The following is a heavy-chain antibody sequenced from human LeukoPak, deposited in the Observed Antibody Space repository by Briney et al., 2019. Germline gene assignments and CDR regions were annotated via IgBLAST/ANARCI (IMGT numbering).Heavy chain of an antibody. CDR2: ISYDGSNK. D-gene: IGHD2-21*02. CDR3: ARTAYCGGDCSYFDY. CDR1: GFTFSSYG. V-gene: IGHV3-30*03. J-gene: IGHJ4*02. Sequence: GGSLRLSCAASGFTFSSYGMHWVRQAPGKGLEWVAVISYDGSNKYYADSVKGRFTISRDNSKNTLYLQMNSLRAEDTAVYYCARTAYCGGDCSYFDYWGQGTLVTVSS.